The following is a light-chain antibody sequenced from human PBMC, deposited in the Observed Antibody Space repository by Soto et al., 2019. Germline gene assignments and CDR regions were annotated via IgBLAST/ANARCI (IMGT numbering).Light chain of an antibody. CDR3: QQYGSSPWT. Sequence: EIVLTQSPGTLSLSPGERATLSCRASQSVSSSYLAWYQQKPGQAPRPLIYGASSRAIGIQDRFSGSGSGTDVTLTISRLEPEDVAVYYCQQYGSSPWTFGQGTKVEIK. V-gene: IGKV3-20*01. CDR2: GAS. CDR1: QSVSSSY. J-gene: IGKJ1*01.